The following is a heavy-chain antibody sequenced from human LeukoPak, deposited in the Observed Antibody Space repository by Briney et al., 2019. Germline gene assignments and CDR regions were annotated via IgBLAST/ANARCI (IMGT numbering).Heavy chain of an antibody. J-gene: IGHJ4*02. CDR2: INPNNGDT. V-gene: IGHV1-2*02. CDR1: GYTFSGYY. CDR3: ARFLIGTKFYFDY. D-gene: IGHD1-7*01. Sequence: ASVKVSSKASGYTFSGYYIHWVRQAPGHGLEWMGWINPNNGDTVYAQRFQGRVTMTRDTSISTAYMELSRLSFDDTAVYYCARFLIGTKFYFDYWGQGTLVTVSS.